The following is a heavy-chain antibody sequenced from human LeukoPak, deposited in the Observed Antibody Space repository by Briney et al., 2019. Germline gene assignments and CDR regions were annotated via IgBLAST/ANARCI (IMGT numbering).Heavy chain of an antibody. CDR2: INHSGST. D-gene: IGHD2-2*01. Sequence: SGTLSLTCAVCGGSFSGYYWSWIRQPPGKGLEWMGEINHSGSTNYNPSLKSRVTISVDTSKNQFSLKLSSVTAADTAVYYCASAWYQLLPYYYYGMDVWGQGATVTVSS. V-gene: IGHV4-34*01. CDR3: ASAWYQLLPYYYYGMDV. J-gene: IGHJ6*02. CDR1: GGSFSGYY.